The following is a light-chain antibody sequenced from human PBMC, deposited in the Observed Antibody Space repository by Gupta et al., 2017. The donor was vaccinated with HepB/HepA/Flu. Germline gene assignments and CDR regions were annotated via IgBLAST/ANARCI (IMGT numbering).Light chain of an antibody. CDR2: AAS. CDR1: QSISSY. Sequence: DIQMTQSPSSLSASVGDRVTITCRASQSISSYLNWYQQEPGKAPKLLIYAASSVQSRVPSRFSGSRSRTDFTLTISSLQPRDFATYNCQQSDSTPWTFGQGTKVEIK. CDR3: QQSDSTPWT. J-gene: IGKJ1*01. V-gene: IGKV1-39*01.